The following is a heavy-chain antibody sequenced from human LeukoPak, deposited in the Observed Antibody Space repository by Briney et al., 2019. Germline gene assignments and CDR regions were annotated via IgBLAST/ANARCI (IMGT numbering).Heavy chain of an antibody. V-gene: IGHV3-23*01. D-gene: IGHD3-22*01. CDR2: ISDSGGRT. CDR1: GITLSNYG. Sequence: GGSLRLSCAVSGITLSNYGMSWVRQAPGKGLEWVAGISDSGGRTNYADSVKGRSTISRDNPKNTLYLQMNSLRAEDTAVYFCAKRGVVIRVILVGFHKEAYYFDSWGQGALVTVSS. J-gene: IGHJ4*02. CDR3: AKRGVVIRVILVGFHKEAYYFDS.